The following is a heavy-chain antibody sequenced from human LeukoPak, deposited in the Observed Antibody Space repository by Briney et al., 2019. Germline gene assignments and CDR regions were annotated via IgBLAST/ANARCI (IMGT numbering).Heavy chain of an antibody. V-gene: IGHV4-4*02. J-gene: IGHJ4*02. CDR1: GGSISSSNW. CDR3: ARRPIAGYYYDSSGYYRKRGFDY. D-gene: IGHD3-22*01. Sequence: PSETLSLTCAVSGGSISSSNWWSWVRQPPGKGLEWIGEIYHSGSTNYNPSLKSRVTISVDKSKNQFSLKLSSVTAADTAVYYCARRPIAGYYYDSSGYYRKRGFDYWGQGTLVTVSS. CDR2: IYHSGST.